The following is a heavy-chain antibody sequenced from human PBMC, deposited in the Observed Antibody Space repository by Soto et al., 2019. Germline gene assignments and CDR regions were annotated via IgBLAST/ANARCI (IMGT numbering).Heavy chain of an antibody. V-gene: IGHV4-61*01. J-gene: IGHJ5*02. D-gene: IGHD5-12*01. CDR2: IYYTGRT. CDR3: ARKIRPPTTTYSWFDP. CDR1: GGSVTSGLYY. Sequence: QVLLQESGPGLVKPSETLSLTCTVSGGSVTSGLYYWTWIRQPPGKGLELIGYIYYTGRTDYNPSLTSRGSIAVDTSKNQFSLKLTSVTAADTAVYYCARKIRPPTTTYSWFDPWGQGTLVTVSS.